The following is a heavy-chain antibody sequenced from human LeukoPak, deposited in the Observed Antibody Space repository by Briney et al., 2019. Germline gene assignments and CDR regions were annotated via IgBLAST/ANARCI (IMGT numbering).Heavy chain of an antibody. CDR3: ARGRDWNYAHFDY. D-gene: IGHD1-7*01. CDR2: IIPIFGTA. CDR1: GGTFSSYA. Sequence: SVKVSGKASGGTFSSYAISWVRQAPGQGLEWMGGIIPIFGTANYAQKFQGRVTITTDESTSTAYMELSSLRSEDTAVYYCARGRDWNYAHFDYWGQGTLVTVSS. V-gene: IGHV1-69*05. J-gene: IGHJ4*02.